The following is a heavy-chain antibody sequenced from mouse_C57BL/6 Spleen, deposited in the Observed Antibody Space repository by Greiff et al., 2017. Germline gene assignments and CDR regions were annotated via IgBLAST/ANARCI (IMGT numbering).Heavy chain of an antibody. D-gene: IGHD4-1*01. Sequence: VQLQQPGAELVRPGSSVKLSCTASGYTFTSYWMHWVKQRPIQGLEWIGNIDPSDSETHYNQKFKDKATLTVDKSSSTAYMQLSSLTSEDSAVYYCARRAGTGYYAMDYWGQGTSVTVSS. V-gene: IGHV1-52*01. CDR1: GYTFTSYW. J-gene: IGHJ4*01. CDR2: IDPSDSET. CDR3: ARRAGTGYYAMDY.